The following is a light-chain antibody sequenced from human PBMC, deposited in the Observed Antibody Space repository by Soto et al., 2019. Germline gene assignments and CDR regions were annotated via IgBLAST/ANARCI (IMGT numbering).Light chain of an antibody. CDR3: QQSYSSPLT. CDR1: ENIKKF. CDR2: ATS. J-gene: IGKJ4*01. Sequence: DIHMTQSPSSLSASVGDRVTITCRASENIKKFLKWYQQRPGKAPSALIHATSTLQNAVSSRFSGSRSDTDFTLTITSLQPEDFATYFCQQSYSSPLTFGGGTKVEL. V-gene: IGKV1-39*01.